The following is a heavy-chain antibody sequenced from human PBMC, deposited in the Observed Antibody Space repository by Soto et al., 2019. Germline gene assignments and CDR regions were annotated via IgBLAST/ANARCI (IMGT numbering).Heavy chain of an antibody. J-gene: IGHJ3*02. V-gene: IGHV1-69*13. CDR2: IIPIFGTA. CDR3: ARPYCSGGSCYSGFDAFDI. CDR1: GCTFSSYA. Sequence: VASVKVSCKASGCTFSSYAISWVRQAPGQVLEWMGGIIPIFGTANYAQKFQGRVTITADESTSTAYMELSSLRSEDTAVYYCARPYCSGGSCYSGFDAFDIWGQGTMVTVSS. D-gene: IGHD2-15*01.